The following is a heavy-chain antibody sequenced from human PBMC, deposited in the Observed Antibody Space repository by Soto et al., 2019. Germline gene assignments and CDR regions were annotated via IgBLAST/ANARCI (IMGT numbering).Heavy chain of an antibody. CDR2: INAGNGNT. J-gene: IGHJ5*02. Sequence: QVQLVQSGAEEKNPGASVKVSCKASGYTFTSYTLHWVRQAPGQRLEWMGWINAGNGNTEYLQKFQGRVTITRDTSASTTYMELSSLTSEDTAVYYCAKSNWLDPWGQGTLVTGSS. CDR1: GYTFTSYT. V-gene: IGHV1-3*05. CDR3: AKSNWLDP.